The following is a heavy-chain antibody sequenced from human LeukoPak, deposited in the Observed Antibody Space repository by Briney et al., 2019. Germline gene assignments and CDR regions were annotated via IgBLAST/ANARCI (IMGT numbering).Heavy chain of an antibody. V-gene: IGHV4-34*01. CDR3: ARSPVYYYYGMDV. Sequence: SETLSLTCAVYGTSLSGYHWSWIRQPPGKGLEWIGEINHSGSTNYNPSLKSRVTISVDTSKNQFSLKLSSVTAADTAVYYCARSPVYYYYGMDVWGQGTTVTVSS. CDR1: GTSLSGYH. CDR2: INHSGST. J-gene: IGHJ6*02.